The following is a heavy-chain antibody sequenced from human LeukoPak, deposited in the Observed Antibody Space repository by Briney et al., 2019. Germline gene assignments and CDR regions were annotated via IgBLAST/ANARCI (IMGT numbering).Heavy chain of an antibody. D-gene: IGHD6-25*01. CDR3: AREPAAAGKNWFDP. V-gene: IGHV3-48*04. Sequence: PGGSLRLSCAASGFTFSGYSMNWVRQAPGKGLEWVSYISGSSSPIFYADSVEGRFTISRDNAKNSLYLQMNSLRAEDTAMYYCAREPAAAGKNWFDPWGQGTLVTVSS. J-gene: IGHJ5*02. CDR2: ISGSSSPI. CDR1: GFTFSGYS.